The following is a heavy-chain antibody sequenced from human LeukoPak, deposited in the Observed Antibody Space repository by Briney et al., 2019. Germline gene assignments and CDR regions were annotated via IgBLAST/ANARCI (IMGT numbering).Heavy chain of an antibody. CDR1: GFTFSRYG. D-gene: IGHD6-13*01. V-gene: IGHV3-30*18. CDR3: AKESSTSWYYFDF. Sequence: GGSLRLSCAASGFTFSRYGMHWVRQAPGKGLEWVAGISDDGSNKYYADSVKGRFTISRDNSKNTLYLQMNSLRGEDTALYYCAKESSTSWYYFDFWGQGTLVTVSS. CDR2: ISDDGSNK. J-gene: IGHJ4*02.